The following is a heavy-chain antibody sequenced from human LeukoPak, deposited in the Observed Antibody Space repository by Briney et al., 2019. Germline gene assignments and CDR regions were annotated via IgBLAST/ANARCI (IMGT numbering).Heavy chain of an antibody. J-gene: IGHJ1*01. CDR2: IYSGGST. CDR3: AKGYSSGWTGEYFQH. D-gene: IGHD6-19*01. Sequence: PGGSLRLSCAASGFTVSSNYMSWVRQAPGKGLEWVSVIYSGGSTYYADSVKGRFTISRDNSKNTLYLQMNSLRAEDTAVYYCAKGYSSGWTGEYFQHWGQGTLVTVSS. CDR1: GFTVSSNY. V-gene: IGHV3-53*01.